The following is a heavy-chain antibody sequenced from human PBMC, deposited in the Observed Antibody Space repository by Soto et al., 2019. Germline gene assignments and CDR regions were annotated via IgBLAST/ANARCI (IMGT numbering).Heavy chain of an antibody. V-gene: IGHV4-31*03. J-gene: IGHJ6*02. CDR2: IYYSCST. CDR3: ASTSSGANPYYYYCMDG. D-gene: IGHD1-26*01. Sequence: PSETLSLTCTVSGGSISSGGYYWSWIRQHPGKGLEWIGYIYYSCSTYYNPSLKIRVTISVDTSKNQFSLKLSSVTAADTAVYYCASTSSGANPYYYYCMDGWGQGTTVTVSS. CDR1: GGSISSGGYY.